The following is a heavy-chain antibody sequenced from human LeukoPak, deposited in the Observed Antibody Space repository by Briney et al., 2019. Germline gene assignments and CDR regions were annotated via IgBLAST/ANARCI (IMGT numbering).Heavy chain of an antibody. CDR3: ARDEGNTMVRGVILYYFDY. D-gene: IGHD3-10*01. J-gene: IGHJ4*02. CDR1: GYTFTGYY. CDR2: INPNSGGT. V-gene: IGHV1-2*02. Sequence: GASVKVSCKASGYTFTGYYMHWVRQAPGQGLEWMGWINPNSGGTNYAQKFQGRVTMTRDTSIRTAYMELSRLRSDDTAVYYCARDEGNTMVRGVILYYFDYWGQGTLVTVSS.